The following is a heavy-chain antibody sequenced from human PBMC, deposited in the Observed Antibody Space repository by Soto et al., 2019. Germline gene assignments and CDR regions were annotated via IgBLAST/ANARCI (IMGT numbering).Heavy chain of an antibody. CDR2: IYYSGST. J-gene: IGHJ4*02. CDR3: ARVAGQSVWAIVATPNYFDY. D-gene: IGHD5-12*01. CDR1: GGSISSSSYY. Sequence: SETLSLTCTVSGGSISSSSYYWGWIRQPPGKGLEWIGSIYYSGSTNYNPSLKSRVTISVDTSKNQFSLKLSSVTAADTAVYYCARVAGQSVWAIVATPNYFDYWGQGTLVTVSS. V-gene: IGHV4-39*07.